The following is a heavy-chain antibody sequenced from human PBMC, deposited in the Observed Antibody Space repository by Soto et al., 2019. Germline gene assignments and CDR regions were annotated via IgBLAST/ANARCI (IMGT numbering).Heavy chain of an antibody. Sequence: GESLKISCAASGFTFSSYSMNWVRQAPGKGLEWVSSISSSSSYIYYADSVKGRFTISRDNAKNSLYLQMNSLRAEDTAVYYCATYYYDSSGYYYNDYWGQGTLVTVSS. CDR1: GFTFSSYS. J-gene: IGHJ4*02. CDR2: ISSSSSYI. CDR3: ATYYYDSSGYYYNDY. V-gene: IGHV3-21*01. D-gene: IGHD3-22*01.